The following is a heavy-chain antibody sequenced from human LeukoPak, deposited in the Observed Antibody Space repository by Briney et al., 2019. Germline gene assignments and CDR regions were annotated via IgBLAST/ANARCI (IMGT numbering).Heavy chain of an antibody. CDR1: GFSLSSAGVG. CDR2: IYWDDDK. CDR3: THRAAVAAHQAFDF. V-gene: IGHV2-5*02. Sequence: SGPTLVNPTQTLTLTCTFSGFSLSSAGVGVAWIRQPPGKALEWLAVIYWDDDKRYSPSLKSRLTITKGTSKNQVVLTVTNVDPVDTGTYYCTHRAAVAAHQAFDFWGQGILVTVSS. J-gene: IGHJ4*02. D-gene: IGHD6-19*01.